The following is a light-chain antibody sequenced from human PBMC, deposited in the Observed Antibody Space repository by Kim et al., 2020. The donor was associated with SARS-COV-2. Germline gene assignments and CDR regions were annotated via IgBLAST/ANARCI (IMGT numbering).Light chain of an antibody. CDR2: AAS. CDR1: QNIMKY. V-gene: IGKV1-39*01. CDR3: QQSFSTPRT. Sequence: SASVGDRVTLTCRASQNIMKYLNWYQQKPGKAPKLLIHAASSLQSGVPSRFSGSGSGTDFSLTINSLQLEDFATYSCQQSFSTPRTFGQGTKLEI. J-gene: IGKJ2*01.